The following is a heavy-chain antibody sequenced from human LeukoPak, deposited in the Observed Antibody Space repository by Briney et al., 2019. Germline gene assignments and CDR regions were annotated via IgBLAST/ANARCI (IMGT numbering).Heavy chain of an antibody. Sequence: SETLSLTCTVSGGSISSSSYYWGWIRQPPGKGLEWIGSIYYSGSTYYNPSLKSRVTISVDTSKNQFSLKLSSVTAADTAVYYCARDGSGAGTGYNWFDPWGQGTLVTVSS. J-gene: IGHJ5*02. CDR1: GGSISSSSYY. D-gene: IGHD6-19*01. V-gene: IGHV4-39*07. CDR3: ARDGSGAGTGYNWFDP. CDR2: IYYSGST.